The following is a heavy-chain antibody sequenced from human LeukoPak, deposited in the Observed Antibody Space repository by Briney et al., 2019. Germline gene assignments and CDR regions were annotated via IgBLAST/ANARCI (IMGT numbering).Heavy chain of an antibody. CDR1: GFTFNTYD. D-gene: IGHD4-17*01. V-gene: IGHV3-21*01. CDR3: ARGSTVTTNPLFDY. Sequence: GGSLRLSCAASGFTFNTYDMNWVRQAPGKGLEWVSTIRGSSSKMYYADSVKGRFTISRDNAKNSLYLQMNSLRAEDTAVYYCARGSTVTTNPLFDYWGQGTLVTVSS. J-gene: IGHJ4*02. CDR2: IRGSSSKM.